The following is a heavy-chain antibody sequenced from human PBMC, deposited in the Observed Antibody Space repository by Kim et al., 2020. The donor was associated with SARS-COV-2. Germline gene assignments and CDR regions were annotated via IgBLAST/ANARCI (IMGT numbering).Heavy chain of an antibody. CDR3: ARSYSSGWYLYMGY. Sequence: GGSLRLSCAASGFTFSSYSMNWVRQAPGKGLEWVSSISSSSSYIYYADSVKGRFTISRDNAKNSLYLQMNSLRAEDTAVYYCARSYSSGWYLYMGYWGQGTLVTVSS. CDR2: ISSSSSYI. CDR1: GFTFSSYS. D-gene: IGHD6-19*01. V-gene: IGHV3-21*01. J-gene: IGHJ4*02.